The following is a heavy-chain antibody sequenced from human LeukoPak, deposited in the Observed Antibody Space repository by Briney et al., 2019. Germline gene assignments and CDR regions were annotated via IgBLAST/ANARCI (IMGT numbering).Heavy chain of an antibody. CDR3: ARDTRETPFDY. J-gene: IGHJ4*02. CDR2: IWYDGSNK. CDR1: GFTFSSYG. D-gene: IGHD5-24*01. Sequence: PGGSLRLSCAASGFTFSSYGMHWVRQAPGKGLEWVAVIWYDGSNKYSADSVKGRFTISRDNSKNTLYLQMNSLRAEDTAVYYCARDTRETPFDYWGQGTLVTVSS. V-gene: IGHV3-33*01.